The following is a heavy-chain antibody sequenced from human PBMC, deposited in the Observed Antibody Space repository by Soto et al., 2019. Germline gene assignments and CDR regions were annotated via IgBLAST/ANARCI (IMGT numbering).Heavy chain of an antibody. CDR2: INPSGGGT. V-gene: IGHV1-46*01. Sequence: ASVKVSCKTSGYTFSNYYINWVRQAPGQGLEWMGRINPSGGGTTYAQKFQGRVTMTRVTSTSTVYMDLSSLRSEDTAVYYCARSQEVVVVPAAPIDYWGQGTLVTVSS. D-gene: IGHD2-2*01. CDR1: GYTFSNYY. CDR3: ARSQEVVVVPAAPIDY. J-gene: IGHJ4*02.